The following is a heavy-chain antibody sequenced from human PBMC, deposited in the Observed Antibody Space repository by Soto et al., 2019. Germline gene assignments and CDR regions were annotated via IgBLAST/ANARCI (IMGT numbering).Heavy chain of an antibody. CDR1: GWSFSGYY. J-gene: IGHJ4*02. CDR3: ERRSEYSSSWYSAY. CDR2: INHSGST. D-gene: IGHD6-13*01. Sequence: SETLSLTCAVYGWSFSGYYWSWIRQPPGKGLEWIGEINHSGSTNYNPSLKSRVTISVDTSKNQFSLKLSSVTAEDTAVYYCERRSEYSSSWYSAYWGQGTLVTVS. V-gene: IGHV4-34*01.